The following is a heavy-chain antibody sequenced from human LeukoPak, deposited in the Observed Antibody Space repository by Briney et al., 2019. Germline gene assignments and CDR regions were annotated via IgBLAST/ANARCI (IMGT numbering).Heavy chain of an antibody. Sequence: TGGSLSLSCAASGFTFSSYAMSWVRQAPGKGLEWVSAISGSGGSTYYADSVKGRFTISRDNSKNTLYLQMNSLRAEDTAVYYCAKSNSGRKDYFDYWGQGTLVTVSS. D-gene: IGHD1-26*01. CDR2: ISGSGGST. CDR1: GFTFSSYA. J-gene: IGHJ4*02. CDR3: AKSNSGRKDYFDY. V-gene: IGHV3-23*01.